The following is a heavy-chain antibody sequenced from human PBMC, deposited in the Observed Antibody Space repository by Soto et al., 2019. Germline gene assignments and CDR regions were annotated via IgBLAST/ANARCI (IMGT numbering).Heavy chain of an antibody. V-gene: IGHV4-34*01. Sequence: QVQLQQSGAGLLKPSETLSLTCAVYGGSFSDYYWNWIRHPPGKGLERIGEINHSGRTHYIPSLKSRVTISVDTSKNQYSLKLNSATAADTAVDYCARNCILTGYSCDSCGQGTLVTVCS. J-gene: IGHJ4*02. CDR2: INHSGRT. CDR1: GGSFSDYY. D-gene: IGHD3-9*01. CDR3: ARNCILTGYSCDS.